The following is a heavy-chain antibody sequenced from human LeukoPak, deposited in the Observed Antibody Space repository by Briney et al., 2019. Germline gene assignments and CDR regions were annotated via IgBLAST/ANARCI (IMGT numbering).Heavy chain of an antibody. D-gene: IGHD3-9*01. Sequence: GGSLRLSCAASGFTFSSYAISCVRQAPGQGLEWMGGVIPIFGTANYAQKFQGRVTITADESTSTAYMELSSLRSEDTAVYYCARGYHDILTFWGQGTLVTVSS. CDR1: GFTFSSYA. V-gene: IGHV1-69*01. CDR2: VIPIFGTA. J-gene: IGHJ4*02. CDR3: ARGYHDILTF.